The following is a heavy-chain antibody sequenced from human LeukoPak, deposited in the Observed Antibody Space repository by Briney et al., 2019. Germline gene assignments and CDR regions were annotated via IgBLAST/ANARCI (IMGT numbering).Heavy chain of an antibody. CDR1: GYTFTGYY. CDR2: INPNSGAT. Sequence: ASVKVSCKASGYTFTGYYIHWVRQAPGQGLEWMAWINPNSGATNYAQKFQGRVTMTRDTSISTAYMELSRLTSDDTAVYYCARGDNSGSYQIWGQGTMVTVSS. D-gene: IGHD1-26*01. V-gene: IGHV1-2*02. CDR3: ARGDNSGSYQI. J-gene: IGHJ3*02.